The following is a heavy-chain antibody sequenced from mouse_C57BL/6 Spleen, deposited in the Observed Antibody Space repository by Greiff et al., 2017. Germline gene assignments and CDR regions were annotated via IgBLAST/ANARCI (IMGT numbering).Heavy chain of an antibody. CDR1: VSPFTEYT. V-gene: IGHV1-62-2*01. CDR2: FYPGSGSI. Sequence: QVQLQQSGAELVKPGASVKLSCKASVSPFTEYTIHWVKQRSGQGLEWIGCFYPGSGSIKYNEKFKDKATLTADKSSSRVDMELSRLTSEDSAVYFCARHEDGGDVPFDYWGQGTTLTVSS. J-gene: IGHJ2*01. CDR3: ARHEDGGDVPFDY. D-gene: IGHD3-3*01.